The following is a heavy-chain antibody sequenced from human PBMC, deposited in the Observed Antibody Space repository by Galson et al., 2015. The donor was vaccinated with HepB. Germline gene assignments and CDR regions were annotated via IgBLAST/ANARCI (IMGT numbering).Heavy chain of an antibody. Sequence: SVKVSCKASGYTFTSYAMHWVRQAPGQRLEWMGWVNAGNGNTKYSQKFQGRVTITRDTSASTAYMELSSLRSEDTAVYYCALRAKIAAAGTTPSEYYYGMDVWGQGTTVTVSS. CDR1: GYTFTSYA. J-gene: IGHJ6*02. CDR2: VNAGNGNT. D-gene: IGHD6-13*01. CDR3: ALRAKIAAAGTTPSEYYYGMDV. V-gene: IGHV1-3*01.